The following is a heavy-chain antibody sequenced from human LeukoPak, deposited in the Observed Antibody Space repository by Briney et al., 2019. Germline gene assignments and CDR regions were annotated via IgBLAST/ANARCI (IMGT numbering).Heavy chain of an antibody. Sequence: ASVKVSCKVSGYTLTELSMHWVRQAPGKGLEWMGGFDPEDGETIYAQKFQGRVTMTEDTSTDTAYMELSSLRAEDTAVYSCVRETGSAVGSTDFDYWGQGTLVTVSS. CDR2: FDPEDGET. V-gene: IGHV1-24*01. CDR1: GYTLTELS. CDR3: VRETGSAVGSTDFDY. J-gene: IGHJ4*02. D-gene: IGHD4-17*01.